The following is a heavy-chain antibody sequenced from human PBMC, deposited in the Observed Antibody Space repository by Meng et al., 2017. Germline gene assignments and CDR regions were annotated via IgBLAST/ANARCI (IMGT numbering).Heavy chain of an antibody. J-gene: IGHJ5*02. V-gene: IGHV4-61*01. CDR3: ARVGAITMVRGVNNWFDP. CDR1: GGSVSIGSYY. CDR2: IYYSGST. Sequence: QVQLRVSGPGRVRASQTLSLTRTVSGGSVSIGSYYWSGIRQPPGKGLEWIGYIYYSGSTNYNPSLKSRVTISVDTSKNQFSLKLSSVTAADTAVYYCARVGAITMVRGVNNWFDPWGQGTLVTVSS. D-gene: IGHD3-10*01.